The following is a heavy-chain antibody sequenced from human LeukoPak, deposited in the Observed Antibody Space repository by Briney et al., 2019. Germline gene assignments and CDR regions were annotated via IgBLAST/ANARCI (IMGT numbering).Heavy chain of an antibody. D-gene: IGHD3-22*01. CDR2: IIPIFGTA. V-gene: IGHV1-69*05. CDR1: GGTFSSYA. Sequence: SVKVSCKASGGTFSSYAISWVRQAPGQGLEWKGRIIPIFGTANYAQKFQGRVTITTDESTSTAYMELSSLRSEDTAVYYCARDVWSVYYDSSGYYSLGYWGQGTLVTVSS. CDR3: ARDVWSVYYDSSGYYSLGY. J-gene: IGHJ4*02.